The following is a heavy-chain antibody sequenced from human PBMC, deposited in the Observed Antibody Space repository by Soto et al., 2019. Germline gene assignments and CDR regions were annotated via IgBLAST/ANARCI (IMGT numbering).Heavy chain of an antibody. V-gene: IGHV1-3*01. CDR2: INVGNGNT. Sequence: QVQLVQSGAEVKKPGASVKVSCEASGYTFTSYAIHWVRQAPGQRLEWMGWINVGNGNTKYSQKFQGRVTITRDTSASTAYMELRSLRSEDTAGYYWARSVGAALFDSWGQGTLVTVSS. D-gene: IGHD1-26*01. J-gene: IGHJ4*02. CDR1: GYTFTSYA. CDR3: ARSVGAALFDS.